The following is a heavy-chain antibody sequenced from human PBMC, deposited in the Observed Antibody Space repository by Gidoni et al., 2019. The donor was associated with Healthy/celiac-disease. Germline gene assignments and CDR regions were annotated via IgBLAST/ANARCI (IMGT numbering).Heavy chain of an antibody. V-gene: IGHV3-73*02. J-gene: IGHJ4*02. CDR3: TRHGGNYVGY. CDR1: GFTFSGSA. D-gene: IGHD3-16*01. CDR2: IRSKANSYAT. Sequence: EVQLVESGGGLVQPGGSLKLPCAASGFTFSGSAMHWVRQASGKGLEWVGRIRSKANSYATAYAASVKGRFTISRDDSKNTAYLQMNSLKTEDTAVYYCTRHGGNYVGYWGQGTLVTVSS.